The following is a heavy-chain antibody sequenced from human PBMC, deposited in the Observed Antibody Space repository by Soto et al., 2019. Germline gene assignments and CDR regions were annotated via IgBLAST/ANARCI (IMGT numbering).Heavy chain of an antibody. CDR2: INHSGST. Sequence: TLSLTCAVYGGSFSGYYWSWIRQPPGKGLEWIGEINHSGSTNYNPSLKSRVTISVDTSKNQFSLKLSSVTAADTAVYYCARGQQDYYGSGSYYGGQGTLVTVPS. V-gene: IGHV4-34*01. D-gene: IGHD3-10*01. J-gene: IGHJ4*02. CDR3: ARGQQDYYGSGSYY. CDR1: GGSFSGYY.